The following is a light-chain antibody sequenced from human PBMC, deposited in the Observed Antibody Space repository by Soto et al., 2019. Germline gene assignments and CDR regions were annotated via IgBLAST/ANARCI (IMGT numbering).Light chain of an antibody. Sequence: EIVLTQSPGTLSLTPGERVTLSCRASQFIGSRSSAWYQQKPGQAPRLLSYGASSRATGVPARFSGSGSGTDFTFTISSLEPEDFSEYYCQQYDSSPWTFGLGTTVEI. V-gene: IGKV3-20*01. CDR1: QFIGSRS. CDR2: GAS. J-gene: IGKJ1*01. CDR3: QQYDSSPWT.